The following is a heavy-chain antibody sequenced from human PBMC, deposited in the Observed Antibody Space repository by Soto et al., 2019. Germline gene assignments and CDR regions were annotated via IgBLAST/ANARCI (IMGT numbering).Heavy chain of an antibody. CDR1: GSPVTNYY. V-gene: IGHV1-2*02. Sequence: ASVKVSCKASGSPVTNYYMHWLRQAPGQGLEWMGWMNPRSGGSKYAQAFQDRVTMTRDASISTAYMEMTSLRHGDTAAYFCARSDASTAYPLDLRGPGTLVTVS. J-gene: IGHJ5*02. CDR3: ARSDASTAYPLDL. D-gene: IGHD3-16*01. CDR2: MNPRSGGS.